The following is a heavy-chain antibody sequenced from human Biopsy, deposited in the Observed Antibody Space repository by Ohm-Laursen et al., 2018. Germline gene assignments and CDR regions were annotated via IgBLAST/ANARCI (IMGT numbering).Heavy chain of an antibody. Sequence: SLRLSCTASGFTFSTFGMHWVRQAPGKGLEWVSGISWHSGSRGYADSVKGRFTISRDNAKKLLYLQMNSLRAEDTALYYCAKDVRVKVQLDGMDVWGQGTTVTVSS. CDR2: ISWHSGSR. V-gene: IGHV3-9*01. CDR3: AKDVRVKVQLDGMDV. D-gene: IGHD1-1*01. J-gene: IGHJ6*02. CDR1: GFTFSTFG.